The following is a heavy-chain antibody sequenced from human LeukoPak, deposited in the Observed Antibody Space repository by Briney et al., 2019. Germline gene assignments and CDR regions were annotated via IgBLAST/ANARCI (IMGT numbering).Heavy chain of an antibody. CDR1: GGSISSYY. V-gene: IGHV4-59*08. D-gene: IGHD3-22*01. CDR3: ARHRYYYESSGYSFDL. J-gene: IGHJ2*01. Sequence: PSETLSLTCTVSGGSISSYYWSWIRQPPGKGLEWIGSIYHSGSTYYNPSLKSRVTISVDTSKNQFSLKLSSVTAADTAVYYCARHRYYYESSGYSFDLWGRGTLVTVSS. CDR2: IYHSGST.